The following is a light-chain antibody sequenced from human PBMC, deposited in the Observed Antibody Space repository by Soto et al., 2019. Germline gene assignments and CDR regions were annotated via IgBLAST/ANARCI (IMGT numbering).Light chain of an antibody. J-gene: IGKJ1*01. Sequence: EIVMTQSPATLSVSPGERATLSCRASQSVSSNLAWYQQKPGQAPRLLIYGASTRATGIPARFSGSGSGTEFTLTISSLQSEDCVVYYCQQYNNWPPWTFGQGTKVEIK. CDR2: GAS. CDR1: QSVSSN. V-gene: IGKV3-15*01. CDR3: QQYNNWPPWT.